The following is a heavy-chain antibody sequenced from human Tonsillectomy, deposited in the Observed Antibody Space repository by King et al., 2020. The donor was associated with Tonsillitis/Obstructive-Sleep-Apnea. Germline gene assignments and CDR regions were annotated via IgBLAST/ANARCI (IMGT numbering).Heavy chain of an antibody. CDR2: IVVGSGDT. CDR1: GFTFSNSA. V-gene: IGHV1-58*01. CDR3: AARPGGWAAFDI. D-gene: IGHD3-16*01. Sequence: QLVESGPEVKKPGTSVKVSCKASGFTFSNSAVQWVRQARGQRLEWIGWIVVGSGDTDYAQKFQERVTITRDMSTSTAYMELSSLRSEDTAVYYCAARPGGWAAFDIWGQGTMVTVSS. J-gene: IGHJ3*02.